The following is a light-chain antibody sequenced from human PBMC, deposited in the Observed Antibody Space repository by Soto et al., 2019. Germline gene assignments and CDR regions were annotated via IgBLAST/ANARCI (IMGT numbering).Light chain of an antibody. Sequence: EIVLTQSPATLSLSPGETATLSCRASQSVSSYLAWYQQKPGQAPRLLIYDVSNRATGIPARFSGSGSGTDFTLTSSSLEPEDFAVYYCQQRSNWPPITFGQGTRLEIK. CDR2: DVS. CDR3: QQRSNWPPIT. J-gene: IGKJ5*01. V-gene: IGKV3-11*01. CDR1: QSVSSY.